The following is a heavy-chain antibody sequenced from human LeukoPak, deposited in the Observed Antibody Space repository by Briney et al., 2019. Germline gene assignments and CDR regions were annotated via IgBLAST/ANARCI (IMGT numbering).Heavy chain of an antibody. CDR1: GFTVSGSY. D-gene: IGHD5-24*01. CDR2: IYSGGST. Sequence: PGGSLRLSCAASGFTVSGSYMSWVRQAPGKGLEWVSVIYSGGSTYYADSVKGRFTISRHDSKNTLYLQMNSLRAEDTAVYYCARDSRDGYNFDYWGQGTLVTVSS. V-gene: IGHV3-53*04. CDR3: ARDSRDGYNFDY. J-gene: IGHJ4*02.